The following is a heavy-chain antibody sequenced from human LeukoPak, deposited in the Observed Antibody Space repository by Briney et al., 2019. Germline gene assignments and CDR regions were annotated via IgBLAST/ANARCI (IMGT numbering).Heavy chain of an antibody. V-gene: IGHV3-30*02. CDR1: GFTFSSYG. CDR3: AKPLWFGESP. CDR2: IRYDGTNK. D-gene: IGHD3-10*01. Sequence: GGSLRLSCAPSGFTFSSYGMHWLRQAPGKVLEWVAFIRYDGTNKYYADSVKGRFTISRDNSKNTLYLQMNSLRAEDTAVYYCAKPLWFGESPWGQGTLVTVSS. J-gene: IGHJ5*02.